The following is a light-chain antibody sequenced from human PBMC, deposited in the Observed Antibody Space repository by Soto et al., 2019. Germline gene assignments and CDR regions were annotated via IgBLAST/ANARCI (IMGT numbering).Light chain of an antibody. Sequence: QPVLTQPASVSGSPGQSITISCTGTSSDVGGYNYVSWYQQHPGKAPKLVIYEVSNRPSGVSNRFSGSKSGNTASLTISGLQAEDEADYYCNSYTSISTYVFGTGTKVTVL. CDR2: EVS. V-gene: IGLV2-14*01. J-gene: IGLJ1*01. CDR1: SSDVGGYNY. CDR3: NSYTSISTYV.